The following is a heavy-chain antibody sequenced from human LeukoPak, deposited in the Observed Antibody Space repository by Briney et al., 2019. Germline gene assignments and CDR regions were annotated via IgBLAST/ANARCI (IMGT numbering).Heavy chain of an antibody. D-gene: IGHD2-15*01. CDR1: GFTFSTYN. J-gene: IGHJ4*02. V-gene: IGHV3-23*01. CDR2: ISGSGGST. Sequence: GGSLRLSCAASGFTFSTYNMNWVRQAPGKGLEWVSAISGSGGSTYYADSVKGRFTISRDNSKNTLYLQMNSLRAEDTAVYYCARDREGYCSGGTCTNFDYWGQGTLVTVSS. CDR3: ARDREGYCSGGTCTNFDY.